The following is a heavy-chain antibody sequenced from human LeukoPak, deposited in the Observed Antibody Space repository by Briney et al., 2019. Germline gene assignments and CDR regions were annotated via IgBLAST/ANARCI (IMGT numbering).Heavy chain of an antibody. V-gene: IGHV4-59*01. Sequence: SETLSLTCTVSGGSISSYYWSWIRQPPGKGLEWIGYIYYSGSTNYNPSLKSRVTISVDTSKNQSSLKLSSVTAADTAVYYCARDRHSSSLNWFDPWGQGTLVTVSS. CDR1: GGSISSYY. CDR3: ARDRHSSSLNWFDP. CDR2: IYYSGST. J-gene: IGHJ5*02. D-gene: IGHD6-6*01.